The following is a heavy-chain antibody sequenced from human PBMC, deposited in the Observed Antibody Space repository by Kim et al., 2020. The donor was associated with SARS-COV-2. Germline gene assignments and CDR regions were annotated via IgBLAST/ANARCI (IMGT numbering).Heavy chain of an antibody. D-gene: IGHD4-17*01. CDR2: ISSSSSYI. CDR3: ARDVLLGDYYYYGMDV. J-gene: IGHJ6*02. CDR1: GFTFSSYS. Sequence: GGSLRLSCAASGFTFSSYSMNWVRQAPGKGLEWVSSISSSSSYIYYADSVKGRFTISRDNAKNSLYLQMNSLRAEDTAVYYCARDVLLGDYYYYGMDVWGQGTTVTVSS. V-gene: IGHV3-21*01.